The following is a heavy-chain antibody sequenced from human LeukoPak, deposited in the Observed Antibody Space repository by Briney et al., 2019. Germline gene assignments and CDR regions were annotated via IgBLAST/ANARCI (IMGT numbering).Heavy chain of an antibody. Sequence: SETLSLTCTVSGGFPSSYYWSWIRQPPGKGLEWIGYIYYSGSTNYNPSLKSRVTISVDTSKNQFSLKLSSVTAADTAVYYCASRPSGSGSYGFDPWGQGTLVTVSS. D-gene: IGHD3-10*01. CDR3: ASRPSGSGSYGFDP. CDR2: IYYSGST. J-gene: IGHJ5*02. V-gene: IGHV4-59*01. CDR1: GGFPSSYY.